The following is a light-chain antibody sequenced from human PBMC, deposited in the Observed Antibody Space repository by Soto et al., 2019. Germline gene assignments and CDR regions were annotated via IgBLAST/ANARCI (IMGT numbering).Light chain of an antibody. V-gene: IGKV3D-15*01. CDR2: DAS. Sequence: VMTQSPATLSVSPGERVTLSCRASQSVAPNLAWYQQRPGQAPRLLIYDASNRATGIPARFSGSGSGTEFTLTISSLQSEDFAVYYCQQYIRWPLTFGGGTKVDIK. CDR3: QQYIRWPLT. J-gene: IGKJ4*01. CDR1: QSVAPN.